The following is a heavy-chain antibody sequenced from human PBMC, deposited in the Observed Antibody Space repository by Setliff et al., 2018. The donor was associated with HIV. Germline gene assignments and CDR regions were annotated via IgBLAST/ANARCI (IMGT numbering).Heavy chain of an antibody. D-gene: IGHD6-25*01. Sequence: SETLSLTCTVSGGSISGYYWSWIRQPAGRGLEWIGRIYTSGNTNYSPSLKSRVTMSVDTSKNQFSLKLTSVTAADTAVYYCARYSPRGYTLTGPYWGQGTLVTVSS. CDR1: GGSISGYY. V-gene: IGHV4-4*07. CDR2: IYTSGNT. J-gene: IGHJ4*02. CDR3: ARYSPRGYTLTGPY.